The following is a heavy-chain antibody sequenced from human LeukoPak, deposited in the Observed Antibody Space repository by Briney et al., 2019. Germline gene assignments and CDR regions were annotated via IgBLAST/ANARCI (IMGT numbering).Heavy chain of an antibody. CDR2: IYHDGRI. CDR1: GYSITNGYY. D-gene: IGHD3-16*01. V-gene: IGHV4-38-2*02. J-gene: IGHJ4*02. CDR3: ARGGSGYDFYY. Sequence: SETLSLTCTVSGYSITNGYYWGWIRPPPGKGLEWIGSIYHDGRIDYNPSLKSRVTISIDTSKNQFSLKLSSLTAADTAVYYCARGGSGYDFYYWGQRTLATDCS.